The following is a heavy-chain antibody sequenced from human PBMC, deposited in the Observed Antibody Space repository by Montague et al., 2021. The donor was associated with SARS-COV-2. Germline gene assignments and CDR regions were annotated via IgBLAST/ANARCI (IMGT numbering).Heavy chain of an antibody. CDR3: AHRRGLLLSDAFDI. J-gene: IGHJ3*02. CDR2: IYWDDDK. V-gene: IGHV2-5*02. Sequence: PALVKPTQTLTLTCTFSGFSLSTSGVGVGWIRQPPGKTLEWLALIYWDDDKRYSPSLKSRLTITKDASKNQVVLTMTNMDPVDTATYYCAHRRGLLLSDAFDIWGQGTMVTASS. CDR1: GFSLSTSGVG. D-gene: IGHD1-26*01.